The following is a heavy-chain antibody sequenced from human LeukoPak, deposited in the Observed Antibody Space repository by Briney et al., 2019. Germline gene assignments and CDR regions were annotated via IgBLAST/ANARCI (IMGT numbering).Heavy chain of an antibody. CDR2: IYHSGST. D-gene: IGHD3-3*01. Sequence: SSETLSLTCTVSGYSISSGYYWGWIRQPPGKGLEWIGSIYHSGSTYYNPSLKSRVTISVDTSKNQFSLKLSSVTAADTAVYYCASSWRDDFWSGYGGAFDIWGQGTMVTVSS. V-gene: IGHV4-38-2*02. CDR1: GYSISSGYY. CDR3: ASSWRDDFWSGYGGAFDI. J-gene: IGHJ3*02.